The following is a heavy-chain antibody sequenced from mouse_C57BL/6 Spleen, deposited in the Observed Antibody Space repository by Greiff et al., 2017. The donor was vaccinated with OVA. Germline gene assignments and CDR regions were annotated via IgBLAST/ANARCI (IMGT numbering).Heavy chain of an antibody. CDR3: ARDGSHSFDY. CDR2: INPNNGGT. CDR1: GYTFTDYY. Sequence: EVQLQQSGPELVKPGASVKISCKASGYTFTDYYMNWVKQSHGKSLEWIGDINPNNGGTSYNQKFKGKATLTVDKSSSTAYMELRSLTSEDSAVYYCARDGSHSFDYWGQGTTLTVSS. V-gene: IGHV1-26*01. J-gene: IGHJ2*01. D-gene: IGHD1-1*01.